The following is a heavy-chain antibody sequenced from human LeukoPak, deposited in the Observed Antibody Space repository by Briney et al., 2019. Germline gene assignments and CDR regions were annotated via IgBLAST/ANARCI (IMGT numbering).Heavy chain of an antibody. J-gene: IGHJ3*02. D-gene: IGHD3-10*01. CDR3: ARDFGSETYYYGSGSPGAFDI. V-gene: IGHV1-46*01. Sequence: ASVKVSCKASGYTFISYYMHWVRQAPGQGLEWMGIINPSGGSTTYAQKLQGRVTMTRDTSTSTVYMEVSSLRSEDTAVYYCARDFGSETYYYGSGSPGAFDIWGQGTMVTVSS. CDR1: GYTFISYY. CDR2: INPSGGST.